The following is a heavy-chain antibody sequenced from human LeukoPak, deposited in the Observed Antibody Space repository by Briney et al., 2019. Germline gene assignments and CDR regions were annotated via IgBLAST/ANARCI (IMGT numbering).Heavy chain of an antibody. CDR2: VYNSGST. CDR1: GGSISSANYY. Sequence: SSETLSLTCTVSGGSISSANYYWGWIRQPPGKGLEWIGSVYNSGSTYYNPSLKSRVIVSLAMSQNQFSLRLTSVTAADTAVYYCAGGGIAARPSTWFDPWGQGTLVTVSS. V-gene: IGHV4-39*07. CDR3: AGGGIAARPSTWFDP. D-gene: IGHD6-6*01. J-gene: IGHJ5*02.